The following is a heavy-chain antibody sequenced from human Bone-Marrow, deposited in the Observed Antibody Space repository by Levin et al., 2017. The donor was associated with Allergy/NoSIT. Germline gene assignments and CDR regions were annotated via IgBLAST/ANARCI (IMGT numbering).Heavy chain of an antibody. J-gene: IGHJ4*02. CDR2: IREDGSEK. Sequence: PGGSLRLSCVDSGFTFSSYWMTWVRQAPGKGLEWVANIREDGSEKYYADSVKGRFTISRDNAKSSLYLQMNSLRSEDTAVYYCARGRFCSSITCSHFDYWGQGTLVTVSS. CDR1: GFTFSSYW. D-gene: IGHD2-2*01. CDR3: ARGRFCSSITCSHFDY. V-gene: IGHV3-7*01.